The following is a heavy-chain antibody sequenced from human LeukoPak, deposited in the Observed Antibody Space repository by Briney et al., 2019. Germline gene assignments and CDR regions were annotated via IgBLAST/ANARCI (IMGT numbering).Heavy chain of an antibody. J-gene: IGHJ6*02. D-gene: IGHD1-26*01. Sequence: PGGSLRFSCAASGFTVSSNYMSWVRQAPGKGLEWVSVIYSGGSTYYADSVKGRFTISRDNSKNTLYLQMNSLRAEDTAVYYCARDGSGSYYEARWDYYYGMDVWGQGTTVTVSS. CDR3: ARDGSGSYYEARWDYYYGMDV. CDR2: IYSGGST. V-gene: IGHV3-53*01. CDR1: GFTVSSNY.